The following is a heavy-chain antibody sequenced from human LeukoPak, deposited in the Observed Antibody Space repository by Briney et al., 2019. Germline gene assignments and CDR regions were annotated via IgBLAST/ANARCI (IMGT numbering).Heavy chain of an antibody. CDR3: ARGRGRYGMDV. CDR2: ISSSGSTI. J-gene: IGHJ6*02. V-gene: IGHV3-48*04. CDR1: GFTFSRYS. D-gene: IGHD3-10*01. Sequence: PGGSLRLSCAASGFTFSRYSMNWVRQAPGKGLEWISYISSSGSTIYYADSVKGRFTISRDNAKNSMYLQMNSPRAEDTAVYYCARGRGRYGMDVWGQGTTVTVSS.